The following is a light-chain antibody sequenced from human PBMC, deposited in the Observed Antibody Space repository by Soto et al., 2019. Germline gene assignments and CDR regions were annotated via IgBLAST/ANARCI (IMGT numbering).Light chain of an antibody. CDR2: WAS. V-gene: IGKV4-1*01. J-gene: IGKJ2*01. CDR3: QQYYSTPYT. Sequence: DIVMTQSPDSLAVSLGERATINCKSSQSVLYSSNNKTYLAWYQQKPGHPPKLLIYWASTRESGVPDRFSGSGSGTDFTVTISSLQAEDVSVYYCQQYYSTPYTFGQGTKLEIK. CDR1: QSVLYSSNNKTY.